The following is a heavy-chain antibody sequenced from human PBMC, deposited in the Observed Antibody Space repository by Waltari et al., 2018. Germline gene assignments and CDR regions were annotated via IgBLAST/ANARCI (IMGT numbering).Heavy chain of an antibody. CDR1: GFSFDEYS. CDR2: LNNGGDYK. CDR3: ARGKAFDP. Sequence: VRLVASGGGRVAPGDSLRLSCVGSGFSFDEYSMNWVRQAPGKGLEWVSSLNNGGDYKGYADSVEGRFTISRDNDKNTLYLQMNDLRVDDTAIYYCARGKAFDPWGQGTRVNVSS. V-gene: IGHV3-21*06. J-gene: IGHJ5*02.